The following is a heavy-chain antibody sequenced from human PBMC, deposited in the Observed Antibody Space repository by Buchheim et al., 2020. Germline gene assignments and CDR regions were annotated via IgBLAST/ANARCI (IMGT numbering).Heavy chain of an antibody. CDR2: ISSSSSYI. CDR1: GFTFSSYS. V-gene: IGHV3-21*01. D-gene: IGHD6-19*01. J-gene: IGHJ4*02. CDR3: ARESQQWRPNEHWCLDY. Sequence: EVQLVESGGGLVKPGGSLRLSCAASGFTFSSYSMNWVRQAPGKGLEWVSSISSSSSYIYYADSVKGRFTISRDNVKNSLYLQMNRRRAEDTAVYDCARESQQWRPNEHWCLDYWGQGTL.